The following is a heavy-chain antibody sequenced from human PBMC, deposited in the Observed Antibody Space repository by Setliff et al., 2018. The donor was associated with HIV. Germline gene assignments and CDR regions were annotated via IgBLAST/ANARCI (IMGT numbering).Heavy chain of an antibody. V-gene: IGHV3-21*04. Sequence: GGSLRLSCAASGFSFRSYAVSWVRQAPGKGLEWVSYISSSSSYTHYADSVKGRFTISRDNVKNSLYLQMNSLRAEDTAVYYCAKARGYGDPSWFDPWGQGTLVTVSS. D-gene: IGHD4-17*01. CDR1: GFSFRSYA. CDR2: ISSSSSYT. CDR3: AKARGYGDPSWFDP. J-gene: IGHJ5*02.